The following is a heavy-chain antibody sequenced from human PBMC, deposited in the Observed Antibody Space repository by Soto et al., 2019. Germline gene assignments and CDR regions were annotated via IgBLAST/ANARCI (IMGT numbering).Heavy chain of an antibody. Sequence: QVHLVESGGGVVQPGRSLRLSCAASGFTFSTYAMHWVRQAPGKGLEWVAGMSSDGSNSYYADSVKGRFTISRDNSKNPLYLQMNSLRAEDTAVYYCARDYGAAAASFFVYWGQGTLFTVSS. J-gene: IGHJ4*02. D-gene: IGHD6-25*01. CDR3: ARDYGAAAASFFVY. V-gene: IGHV3-30-3*01. CDR1: GFTFSTYA. CDR2: MSSDGSNS.